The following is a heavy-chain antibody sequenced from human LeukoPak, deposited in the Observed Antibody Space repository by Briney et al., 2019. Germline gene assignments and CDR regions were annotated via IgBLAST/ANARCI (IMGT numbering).Heavy chain of an antibody. J-gene: IGHJ4*01. Sequence: PSETLSLTCAVSGYSISSGYYWGWIRQPPGQGLEWIGSIYHSGSTYYNPSLKSRVTISVDTSKNQFSLKLSSVTAADTAVYYCAKRGVTWYFDYWGQGILVTVSS. CDR1: GYSISSGYY. CDR2: IYHSGST. V-gene: IGHV4-38-2*01. D-gene: IGHD3-10*01. CDR3: AKRGVTWYFDY.